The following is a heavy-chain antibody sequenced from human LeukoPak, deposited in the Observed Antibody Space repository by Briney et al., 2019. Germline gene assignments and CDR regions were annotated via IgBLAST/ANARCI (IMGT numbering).Heavy chain of an antibody. CDR3: ARAPVNYYDSSGYYWFDP. Sequence: SETLSLTCAVYGGSFSGYYWSWIRQPPGKGLEWIGEINHSGSTNYNPSLKSRVTISVDTSKNQFSLKLSSVTAADTAVYYCARAPVNYYDSSGYYWFDPWGQGTLVTVSS. CDR1: GGSFSGYY. V-gene: IGHV4-34*01. J-gene: IGHJ5*02. D-gene: IGHD3-22*01. CDR2: INHSGST.